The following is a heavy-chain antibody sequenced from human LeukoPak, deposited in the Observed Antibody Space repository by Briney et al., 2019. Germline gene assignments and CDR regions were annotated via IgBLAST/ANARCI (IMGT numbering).Heavy chain of an antibody. V-gene: IGHV4-59*01. CDR1: GGSISSYY. Sequence: SETLSPTCTVSGGSISSYYWSWIRQPPGKGLEWIGYIYYSGSTNYNPSLKSRVTISVDTSKNQFSLKLSSVTAADTALYYCAVSIAARPENFDYWGQGTLVTVSS. J-gene: IGHJ4*02. D-gene: IGHD6-6*01. CDR3: AVSIAARPENFDY. CDR2: IYYSGST.